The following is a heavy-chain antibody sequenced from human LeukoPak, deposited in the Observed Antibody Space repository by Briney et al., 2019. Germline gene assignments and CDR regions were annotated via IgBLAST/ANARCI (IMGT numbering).Heavy chain of an antibody. CDR1: GYSFTSYW. J-gene: IGHJ4*02. CDR2: IYPGDSDT. D-gene: IGHD2-2*02. V-gene: IGHV5-51*01. Sequence: GESLKISCKGSGYSFTSYWIGWVRQMPGKGLEWMGIIYPGDSDTRYSPSFQGQVTISADKSISTAYLQWSSLKASDTAMYYCARHVSSCSSTSCYRGEADYWGQGTLVTVSS. CDR3: ARHVSSCSSTSCYRGEADY.